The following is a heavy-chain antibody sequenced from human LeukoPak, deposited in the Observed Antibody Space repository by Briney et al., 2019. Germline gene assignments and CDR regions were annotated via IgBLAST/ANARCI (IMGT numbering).Heavy chain of an antibody. CDR1: GYTFTNYG. CDR2: ISGYNGKT. J-gene: IGHJ4*02. Sequence: ASVKVSCKASGYTFTNYGISWVRQAPGQGLEWMGWISGYNGKTDYAQKLQGRVTMTTATSTHTAYMELRSLRSDDTAVYYCAGDDRYDSGSFRTRTGFDYWGQGTLVTVSS. V-gene: IGHV1-18*01. D-gene: IGHD1-26*01. CDR3: AGDDRYDSGSFRTRTGFDY.